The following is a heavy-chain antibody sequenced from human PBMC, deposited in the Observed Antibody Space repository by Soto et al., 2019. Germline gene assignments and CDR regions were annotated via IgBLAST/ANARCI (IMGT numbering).Heavy chain of an antibody. CDR1: GFSFSDYV. D-gene: IGHD1-26*01. Sequence: QVRLVESGGGVVQPGRSLRLSCAASGFSFSDYVMHWVRQSPGEGLEWVAVMWYHGRDKFYAESVTGRFTITRDNSKNTLYLQMNSLRAEDKAVYYCARDAGGQSGNFIFASWGQGALVTVSS. CDR3: ARDAGGQSGNFIFAS. J-gene: IGHJ4*02. V-gene: IGHV3-33*01. CDR2: MWYHGRDK.